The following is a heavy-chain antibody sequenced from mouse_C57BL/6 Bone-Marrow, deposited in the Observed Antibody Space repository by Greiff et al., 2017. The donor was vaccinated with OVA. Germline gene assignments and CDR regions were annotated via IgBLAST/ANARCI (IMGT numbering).Heavy chain of an antibody. Sequence: EVQLMESGGGLVKPGASLKLSCAASGFTFSDYGMNWVRQAPEKGLEWVAYISRGSGTIYYDDTVKGRFTITSDNSKDTLFLQMTSLRSEDTAMYYGARRRGYGSWFAYWGQGTLVTVSA. CDR2: ISRGSGTI. CDR1: GFTFSDYG. J-gene: IGHJ3*01. D-gene: IGHD1-1*01. V-gene: IGHV5-17*01. CDR3: ARRRGYGSWFAY.